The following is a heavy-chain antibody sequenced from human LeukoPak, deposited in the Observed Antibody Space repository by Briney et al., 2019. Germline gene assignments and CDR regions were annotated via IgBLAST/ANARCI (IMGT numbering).Heavy chain of an antibody. CDR1: GYTFPGCW. J-gene: IGHJ4*02. V-gene: IGHV5-51*01. Sequence: GESLKSSCKGSGYTFPGCWMGLVRRMPGKGRDGVGGFYPGDPDTRYSPSFQGQVPISADKSIRTAYLQWSSLNASDTAMYYCARHTGYCSGGSCYGDFWGQGTLVTVSS. CDR3: ARHTGYCSGGSCYGDF. CDR2: FYPGDPDT. D-gene: IGHD2-15*01.